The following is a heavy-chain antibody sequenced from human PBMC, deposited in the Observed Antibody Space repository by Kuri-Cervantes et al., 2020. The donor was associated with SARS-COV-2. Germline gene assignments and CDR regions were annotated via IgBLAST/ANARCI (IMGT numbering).Heavy chain of an antibody. CDR2: IYPVDSDT. CDR3: SRPTRGKLN. J-gene: IGHJ4*02. CDR1: GYSFTDYW. Sequence: KVSCKGPGYSFTDYWIAWVRQMPGKGLECMGIIYPVDSDTRYSPSFQGQVTISADKYINTAYLQWSSLKASDTALYYCSRPTRGKLNWGPGTLVTVSS. V-gene: IGHV5-51*01. D-gene: IGHD1-7*01.